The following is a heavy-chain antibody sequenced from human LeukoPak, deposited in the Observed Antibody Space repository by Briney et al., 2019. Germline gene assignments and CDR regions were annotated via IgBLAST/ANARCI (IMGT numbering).Heavy chain of an antibody. V-gene: IGHV3-23*01. CDR1: GFTFSSYA. D-gene: IGHD3-22*01. Sequence: GGSLRLSCAASGFTFSSYAMGWVRQAPGKGLEWVSAISGSGGSTYYADSVKGRFTISRDNSKNTLYLRMNSLRAEDTAVYYCAKEPPAYYYDSSGYSHGFDYWGQGTLVTVSS. CDR3: AKEPPAYYYDSSGYSHGFDY. J-gene: IGHJ4*02. CDR2: ISGSGGST.